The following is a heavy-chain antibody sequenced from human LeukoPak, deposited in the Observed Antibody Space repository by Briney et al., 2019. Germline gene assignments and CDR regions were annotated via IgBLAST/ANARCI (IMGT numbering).Heavy chain of an antibody. CDR1: GFTFSSYE. CDR2: ISSSGSSI. V-gene: IGHV3-48*03. CDR3: ARDPKRPYYYYGMDV. Sequence: GGSLRLSCAASGFTFSSYEMNWVRQAPGKGLEWVSYISSSGSSIYYADSVKGRFTISRDNAKNSLYLQMNSLRAEDTAVYYCARDPKRPYYYYGMDVWGQGTTVTVSS. D-gene: IGHD6-6*01. J-gene: IGHJ6*02.